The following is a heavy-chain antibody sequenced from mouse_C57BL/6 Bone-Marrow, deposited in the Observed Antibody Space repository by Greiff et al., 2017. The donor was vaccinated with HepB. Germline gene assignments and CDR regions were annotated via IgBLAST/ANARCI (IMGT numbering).Heavy chain of an antibody. CDR2: IDPSDSYT. V-gene: IGHV1-50*01. D-gene: IGHD2-5*01. CDR1: GYTFTSYW. CDR3: ARVGSNFWFAY. J-gene: IGHJ3*01. Sequence: QVQLQQSGAELVKPGASVKLSCKASGYTFTSYWMQWVKQRPGQGLEWSGEIDPSDSYTNYNQKFKGKATLTVDTSSSTAYMQLSSLTSEDSAVYYCARVGSNFWFAYWGQGTLVTVSA.